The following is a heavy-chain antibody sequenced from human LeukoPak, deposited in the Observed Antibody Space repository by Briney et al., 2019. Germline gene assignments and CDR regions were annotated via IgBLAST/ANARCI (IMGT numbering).Heavy chain of an antibody. V-gene: IGHV3-30-3*01. Sequence: GGSLRLSCAAPGFTFSSSTMHWVRQAPGKGLEWVAVISYDGSNKYYADPVKGRFTISRDNSKNTLYLQMNSLRAEDTAVYYCARGLHYYYYGMDVWGQGTTVTVSS. CDR2: ISYDGSNK. D-gene: IGHD3-10*01. J-gene: IGHJ6*02. CDR1: GFTFSSST. CDR3: ARGLHYYYYGMDV.